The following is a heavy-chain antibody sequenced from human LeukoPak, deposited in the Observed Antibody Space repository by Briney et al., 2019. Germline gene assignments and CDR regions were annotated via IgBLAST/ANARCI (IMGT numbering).Heavy chain of an antibody. CDR3: ARGRGSGSYYARLYYYYGMDV. J-gene: IGHJ6*04. CDR1: GGPFSGYY. Sequence: SETLSPTCAVYGGPFSGYYWSWIRQPPGKGREWIGEINHSGSTNYNPSLKSRVTISVDTSKNQFSLKLSSVTAADTAVYYCARGRGSGSYYARLYYYYGMDVWGKGTTVTVSP. D-gene: IGHD3-10*01. CDR2: INHSGST. V-gene: IGHV4-34*01.